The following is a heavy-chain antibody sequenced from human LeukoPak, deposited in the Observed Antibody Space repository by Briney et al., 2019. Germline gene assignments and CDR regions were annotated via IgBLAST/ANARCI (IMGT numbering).Heavy chain of an antibody. J-gene: IGHJ4*02. CDR1: GFTFSSYA. CDR2: ISYDGNIK. V-gene: IGHV3-30*04. Sequence: GGSLRLSCAASGFTFSSYAMHWVRQAPGKGLEWVASISYDGNIKYYADSVKGRFTISRDNSRNTLFLQMSSLKIDDTAVFYXAXXLGGFVGATPLDXWGQGTLITXSS. D-gene: IGHD1-26*01. CDR3: AXXLGGFVGATPLDX.